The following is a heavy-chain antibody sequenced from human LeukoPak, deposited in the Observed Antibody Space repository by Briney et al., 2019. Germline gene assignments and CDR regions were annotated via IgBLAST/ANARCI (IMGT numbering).Heavy chain of an antibody. CDR2: ISGSGGST. CDR1: GFTFSSYA. J-gene: IGHJ4*02. D-gene: IGHD2-2*01. CDR3: AKSWDSIVVVPVYYFDY. Sequence: GGSLRLSCAASGFTFSSYAMSWVRQAPGKGLEWVSAISGSGGSTYYADSVKGLFTISRDNSKNTLYLQMNSLRAEDTAVYYCAKSWDSIVVVPVYYFDYWGQGTLVTVSS. V-gene: IGHV3-23*01.